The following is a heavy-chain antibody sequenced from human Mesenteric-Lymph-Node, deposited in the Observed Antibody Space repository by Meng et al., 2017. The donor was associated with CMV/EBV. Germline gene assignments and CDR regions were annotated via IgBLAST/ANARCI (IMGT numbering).Heavy chain of an antibody. Sequence: GESMKISCAASGFTFSSYWMSWVRQAPGKGLDWVANIKQDGSEKYYVDSVKGRFTISRDNAKNSLYLQMNSLRAEDTAVYYCARDRAAGTGYFDPWGQGTLVTVSS. D-gene: IGHD6-13*01. CDR3: ARDRAAGTGYFDP. J-gene: IGHJ5*02. V-gene: IGHV3-7*01. CDR2: IKQDGSEK. CDR1: GFTFSSYW.